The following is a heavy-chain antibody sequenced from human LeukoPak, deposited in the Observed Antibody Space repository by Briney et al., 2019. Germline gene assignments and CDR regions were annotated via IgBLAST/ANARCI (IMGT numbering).Heavy chain of an antibody. CDR2: INHSGST. D-gene: IGHD2-2*01. CDR3: ARTTKYQFKWAGFDP. CDR1: GGSISTYY. V-gene: IGHV4-34*01. Sequence: SETLSLTCTVSGGSISTYYWSWIRQPPGKGLEWIGEINHSGSTNYNPSLKSRVTLSVDTSKNQFSLKLSSVTAADTAVYYCARTTKYQFKWAGFDPWGQGTLVTVSS. J-gene: IGHJ5*02.